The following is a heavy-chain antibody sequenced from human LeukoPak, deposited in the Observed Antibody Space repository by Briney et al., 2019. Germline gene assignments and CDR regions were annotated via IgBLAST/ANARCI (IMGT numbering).Heavy chain of an antibody. Sequence: SETLSLTCTVSGGSISSSSYYWGWIRQPPGKGLEWIGSIYYSGSTNYNPSLKSRVTISVDTSKNQFSLKLSSVTAADTAVYYCARGYGMLPLGYWGQGTLVTVSS. CDR2: IYYSGST. D-gene: IGHD5-18*01. CDR1: GGSISSSSYY. J-gene: IGHJ4*02. CDR3: ARGYGMLPLGY. V-gene: IGHV4-39*07.